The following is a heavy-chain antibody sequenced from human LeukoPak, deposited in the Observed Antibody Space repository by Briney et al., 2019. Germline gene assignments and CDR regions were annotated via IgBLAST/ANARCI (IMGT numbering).Heavy chain of an antibody. CDR3: ARDDVRDGVVS. J-gene: IGHJ5*02. CDR2: ISAYNGNT. Sequence: ASVKVSCKASGYTFTSYGISWVRQAPGQGLEWMGWISAYNGNTNYAQKFQGRVTITADKSTSTAYMELSSLRSEDTAVYYCARDDVRDGVVSWGQGTLVTVSS. D-gene: IGHD3-10*02. CDR1: GYTFTSYG. V-gene: IGHV1-18*01.